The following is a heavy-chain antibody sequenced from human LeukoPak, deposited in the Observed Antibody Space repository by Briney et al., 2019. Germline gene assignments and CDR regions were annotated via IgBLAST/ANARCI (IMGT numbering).Heavy chain of an antibody. V-gene: IGHV1-18*04. J-gene: IGHJ4*02. CDR3: ARHSGSGWQALGY. Sequence: ASVKVSCTASGYTFSNYGISWVRQAPGLGLEWMGWTSYNGNTNYAQKFQDRVTMTTDTSTTTAYMELRSLESDDTAVYYCARHSGSGWQALGYWGQGPLVTVSS. CDR2: TSYNGNT. CDR1: GYTFSNYG. D-gene: IGHD6-19*01.